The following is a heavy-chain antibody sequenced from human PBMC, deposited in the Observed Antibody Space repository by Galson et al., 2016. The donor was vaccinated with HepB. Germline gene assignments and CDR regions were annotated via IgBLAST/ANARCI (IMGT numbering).Heavy chain of an antibody. CDR3: ARDRRGSGWYNDY. CDR1: GYRFSGQA. CDR2: TSSDERVK. D-gene: IGHD6-19*01. Sequence: SLRLSCAASGYRFSGQAMHWVRQAPGKGLEWVAVTSSDERVKFYADSVRGRFTISRDNSKNTLYLQMDRLTTDDTAVYYCARDRRGSGWYNDYWGQGTLVTVSS. J-gene: IGHJ4*02. V-gene: IGHV3-30*04.